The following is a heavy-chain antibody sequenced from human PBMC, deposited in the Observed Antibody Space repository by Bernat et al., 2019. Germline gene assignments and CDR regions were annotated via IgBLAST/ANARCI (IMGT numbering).Heavy chain of an antibody. CDR2: INHSGST. D-gene: IGHD5/OR15-5a*01. CDR3: ARGSVEYGMDV. J-gene: IGHJ6*02. Sequence: QLQLQESGPGLVKPSETLSLTCTVSGGSISSSSYYWGWIRQPPGKGLEWIGEINHSGSTNYNPSLKSRVTISVDTSKNQFSLKLSSVTAADTAVYYCARGSVEYGMDVWGQGTTVTVSS. V-gene: IGHV4-39*07. CDR1: GGSISSSSYY.